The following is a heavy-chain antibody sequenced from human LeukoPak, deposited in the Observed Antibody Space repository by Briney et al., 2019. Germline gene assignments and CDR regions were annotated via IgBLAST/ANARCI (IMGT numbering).Heavy chain of an antibody. CDR1: GGSISSYY. Sequence: SETLSLTCTVSGGSISSYYWSWIRQSPGKGLEGIGYIHYTGSTNYNPSLKSRVTISVETSKNQFSLKLKSVTAADTAVYYCARGGYYVSGNDFRFDPWGQGTLVTVSS. CDR3: ARGGYYVSGNDFRFDP. V-gene: IGHV4-59*01. CDR2: IHYTGST. D-gene: IGHD3-10*01. J-gene: IGHJ5*02.